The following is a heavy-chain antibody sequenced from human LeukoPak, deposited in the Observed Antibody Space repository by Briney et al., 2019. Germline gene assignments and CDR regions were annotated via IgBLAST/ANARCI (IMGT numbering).Heavy chain of an antibody. V-gene: IGHV1-18*01. J-gene: IGHJ4*02. D-gene: IGHD4-11*01. CDR2: ISAYNGNT. CDR3: ARDSHYSNYDKGSDY. Sequence: GASVKVSCKASGYTFTSYGISWVRQAPGQGLEWMGWISAYNGNTNYAQKLQGRVTMTRDTSTSTVYMELSSLRSEDTAVYYCARDSHYSNYDKGSDYWGQGTLVTVSS. CDR1: GYTFTSYG.